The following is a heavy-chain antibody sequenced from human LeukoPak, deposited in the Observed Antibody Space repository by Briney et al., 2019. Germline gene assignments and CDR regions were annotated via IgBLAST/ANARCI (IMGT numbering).Heavy chain of an antibody. J-gene: IGHJ3*02. CDR2: INPSGGST. CDR1: GYTFTNYF. CDR3: ATTPEGGDYYDSSGLRGAFDI. D-gene: IGHD3-22*01. Sequence: GASVKVSCKASGYTFTNYFMHWVRQAPGQGLEWVGIINPSGGSTSNAQKFQGRVTMTRDTSTSTVYVELSSLRSEDTAVYYCATTPEGGDYYDSSGLRGAFDIWGQGTMVTVSS. V-gene: IGHV1-46*01.